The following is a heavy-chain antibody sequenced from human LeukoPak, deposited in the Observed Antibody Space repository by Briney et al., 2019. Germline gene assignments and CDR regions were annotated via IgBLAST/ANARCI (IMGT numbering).Heavy chain of an antibody. J-gene: IGHJ6*02. V-gene: IGHV3-7*01. CDR3: ARDVGAPIAVAGYCYYGMDV. Sequence: GGSLRLSCAASGFTFSSYWMSWVRQAPGKGLEWVANIKQDGSEKYYVDSVKGRFTISRDNAKNSLYLQMNSLRAEDTAVYYCARDVGAPIAVAGYCYYGMDVWGQGTTVTVSS. CDR2: IKQDGSEK. D-gene: IGHD6-19*01. CDR1: GFTFSSYW.